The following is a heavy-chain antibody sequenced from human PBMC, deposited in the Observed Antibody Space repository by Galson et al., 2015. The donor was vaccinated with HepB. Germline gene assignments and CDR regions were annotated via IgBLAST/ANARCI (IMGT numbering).Heavy chain of an antibody. CDR1: GGTFSSYA. J-gene: IGHJ6*02. V-gene: IGHV1-69*06. CDR3: ASLRKMATLSYYYGMDV. D-gene: IGHD5-24*01. Sequence: SVKVSCKASGGTFSSYAISWVRQAPGQGLEWMGGIIPIFGTANYAQKFQGRVTITADKSTSTAYMELSSLRSEDTAVYYCASLRKMATLSYYYGMDVWGQGTTVTVSS. CDR2: IIPIFGTA.